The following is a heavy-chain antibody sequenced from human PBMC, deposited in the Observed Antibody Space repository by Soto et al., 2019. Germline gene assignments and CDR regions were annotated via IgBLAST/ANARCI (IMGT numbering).Heavy chain of an antibody. J-gene: IGHJ4*02. D-gene: IGHD2-2*01. V-gene: IGHV3-23*01. Sequence: EVQLLESGGGLVQPGGSLRLSCAASGFTFSSYAMSWVRQAPGKGLEWVSAISGSGGSTYYADSVKGRFTISRDNSKNTLYLQMNSLRAEDTAVYYCAKVAYIVVVPPRDWYFDYWGQGTLVTVSS. CDR2: ISGSGGST. CDR3: AKVAYIVVVPPRDWYFDY. CDR1: GFTFSSYA.